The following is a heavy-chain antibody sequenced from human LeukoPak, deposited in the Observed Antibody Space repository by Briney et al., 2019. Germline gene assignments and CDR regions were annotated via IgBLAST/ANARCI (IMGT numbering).Heavy chain of an antibody. CDR3: ARDRSLPRYCSSTSCYLGY. CDR1: GGTFSSYA. V-gene: IGHV1-69*04. Sequence: SVKVSCKASGGTFSSYAISWVRQAPGQGLEWMGRIIPILGIANYAQKFQGRVTMTTDTSTSTAYMELRSLRSDDTAVYYCARDRSLPRYCSSTSCYLGYWGQGTLVTVSS. D-gene: IGHD2-2*01. CDR2: IIPILGIA. J-gene: IGHJ4*02.